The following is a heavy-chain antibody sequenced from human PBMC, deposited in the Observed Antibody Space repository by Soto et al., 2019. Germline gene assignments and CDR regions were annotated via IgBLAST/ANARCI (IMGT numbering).Heavy chain of an antibody. CDR3: ARGVDAGVDV. V-gene: IGHV1-8*02. Sequence: ASVKVSCKASGYTFTNSGINWVRQATGQGLEWMGWMSPNSGATGYAQKFQGRVTMTRDTSISTAYMELSNLRSEDTAVYYCARGVDAGVDVWGQGSTVTVSS. J-gene: IGHJ6*02. CDR2: MSPNSGAT. D-gene: IGHD1-1*01. CDR1: GYTFTNSG.